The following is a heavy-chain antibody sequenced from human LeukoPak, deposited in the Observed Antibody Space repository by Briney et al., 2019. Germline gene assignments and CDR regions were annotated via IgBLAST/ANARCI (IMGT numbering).Heavy chain of an antibody. CDR3: AREHYYSYGMDV. V-gene: IGHV1-69*01. CDR2: IIPIFGTA. Sequence: XWVRXAPXXXXXXXGAIIPIFGTANYTQQFQGRVTITADESTSTAYMELSSLRSEDTAVYYCAREHYYSYGMDVWGQGTTVTVSS. J-gene: IGHJ6*02.